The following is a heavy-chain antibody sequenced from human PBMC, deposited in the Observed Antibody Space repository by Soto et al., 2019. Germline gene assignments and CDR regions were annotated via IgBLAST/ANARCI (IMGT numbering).Heavy chain of an antibody. CDR1: GFTFSSYA. V-gene: IGHV3-23*01. CDR3: AKDRGIAAALDY. D-gene: IGHD6-13*01. CDR2: ISDSGGRT. Sequence: EVQLLESGGGLVQPGGSLRLSCAVSGFTFSSYAMSWVRQAPGKGLEWVSAISDSGGRTYYLDSVKGRLTISRDNSKKTLYLQMNSLRAEDTAIYYCAKDRGIAAALDYWGQGTHVTVSS. J-gene: IGHJ4*02.